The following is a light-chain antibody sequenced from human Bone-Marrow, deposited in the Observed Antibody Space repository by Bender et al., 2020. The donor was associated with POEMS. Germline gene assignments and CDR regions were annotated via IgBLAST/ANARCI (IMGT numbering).Light chain of an antibody. J-gene: IGLJ2*01. Sequence: QSVVTQPPSLSEAPRQRVTISCSGSSSNIGNHGVNWYQQLPGEAPKLLIYYDDLLTPGVSDRFSASKSGTSASLAISELQSEDGALYYCSAWDDSLSGPVFGGGTKLTVL. V-gene: IGLV1-36*01. CDR3: SAWDDSLSGPV. CDR1: SSNIGNHG. CDR2: YDD.